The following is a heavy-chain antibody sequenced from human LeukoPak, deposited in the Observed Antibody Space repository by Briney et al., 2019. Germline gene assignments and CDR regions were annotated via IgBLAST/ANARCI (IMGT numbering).Heavy chain of an antibody. D-gene: IGHD2-2*01. CDR3: ARDGGGYCSSTSCQTRPFDY. J-gene: IGHJ4*02. CDR2: MNPNSGNT. V-gene: IGHV1-8*01. CDR1: GYTFTSYD. Sequence: ASVKVSCKASGYTFTSYDNNWVRQATGQGLEWMGWMNPNSGNTGYAQKFQGRVTMTGDTSTSTVYMELSSLRSEDTAVYYCARDGGGYCSSTSCQTRPFDYWGQGTLVTVSS.